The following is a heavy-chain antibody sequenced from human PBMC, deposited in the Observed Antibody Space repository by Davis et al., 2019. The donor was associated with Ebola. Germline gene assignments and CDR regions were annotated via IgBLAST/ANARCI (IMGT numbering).Heavy chain of an antibody. CDR1: GFTFSSYW. D-gene: IGHD7-27*01. CDR3: AGDLGNYGMDV. Sequence: GESLKISCAASGFTFSSYWMSWVRQAPGKGLEWVANIKQDGSEKYYVDSVKGRFTISRDNAKNSLYLQMNSLRAEDTAVYYCAGDLGNYGMDVWGQGTTVTVSS. V-gene: IGHV3-7*01. J-gene: IGHJ6*02. CDR2: IKQDGSEK.